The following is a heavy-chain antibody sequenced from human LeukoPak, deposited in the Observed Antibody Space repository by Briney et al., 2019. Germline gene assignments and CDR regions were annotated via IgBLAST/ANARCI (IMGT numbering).Heavy chain of an antibody. D-gene: IGHD3-22*01. J-gene: IGHJ4*02. CDR1: GFTFSRFS. CDR2: ISGSGGST. V-gene: IGHV3-23*01. CDR3: AKLVDYYDSSGYYY. Sequence: GGSLRLSCAASGFTFSRFSMNWVRQAPGKGLEWVSAISGSGGSTYYADSVKGRFTISRDNSKNTLYLQMNSLRAEDTAVYYCAKLVDYYDSSGYYYWGQGTLVTVSS.